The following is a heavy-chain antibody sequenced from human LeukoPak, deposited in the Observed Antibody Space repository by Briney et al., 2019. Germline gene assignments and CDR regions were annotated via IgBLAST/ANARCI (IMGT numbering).Heavy chain of an antibody. Sequence: SETLALNRTVSGGSISSSTYYWGWIRQPPGKGLEWIGSIYYSGSTYNNPSLKSRVTIFVDTSKNQFSLKLSSVTATDTAAYYCAKTYGDYDDAFDVWGQGTMVTVSS. CDR3: AKTYGDYDDAFDV. J-gene: IGHJ3*01. CDR2: IYYSGST. V-gene: IGHV4-39*01. D-gene: IGHD4-17*01. CDR1: GGSISSSTYY.